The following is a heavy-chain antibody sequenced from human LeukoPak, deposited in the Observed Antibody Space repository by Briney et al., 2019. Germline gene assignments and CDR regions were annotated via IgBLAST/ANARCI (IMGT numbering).Heavy chain of an antibody. Sequence: GGSLRLSCAASGFTVSSNYMSWVRQAPGKGLEWVSVIYSGGSTYYADPVKGRFTISRDNSKNTLYLQMNSLRAEDTAVYYCAKFTQYDPSYFDYWGQGTLVTVSS. CDR1: GFTVSSNY. CDR2: IYSGGST. CDR3: AKFTQYDPSYFDY. V-gene: IGHV3-53*01. D-gene: IGHD1-1*01. J-gene: IGHJ4*02.